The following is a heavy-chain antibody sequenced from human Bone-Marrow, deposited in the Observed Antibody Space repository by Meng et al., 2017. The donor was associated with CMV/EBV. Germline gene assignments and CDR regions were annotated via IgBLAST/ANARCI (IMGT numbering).Heavy chain of an antibody. Sequence: GESLKISCAASGFTLSSYTMNWVRQAPGKGLEWVSSISSSTTYIYYADSVTGRFTISRDNAKNTLYLQMNSLRAEDTAVYYCAKGLIEGFYGSGSYPYYWGQGTLVTVSS. CDR1: GFTLSSYT. V-gene: IGHV3-21*01. CDR3: AKGLIEGFYGSGSYPYY. J-gene: IGHJ4*02. CDR2: ISSSTTYI. D-gene: IGHD3-10*01.